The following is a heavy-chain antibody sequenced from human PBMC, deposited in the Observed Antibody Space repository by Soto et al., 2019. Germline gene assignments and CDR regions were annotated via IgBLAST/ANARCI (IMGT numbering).Heavy chain of an antibody. CDR1: GFTFSSYA. J-gene: IGHJ4*02. CDR2: ISYDGSNK. D-gene: IGHD6-19*01. Sequence: LRLSCAASGFTFSSYAMHWVRQAPGKGLEWVAVISYDGSNKYYADSVKGRFTISRDNSKNTLYLQMNSLRAEDTAVYYCASESSGWYYFDYWGQGTLVTVSS. V-gene: IGHV3-30-3*01. CDR3: ASESSGWYYFDY.